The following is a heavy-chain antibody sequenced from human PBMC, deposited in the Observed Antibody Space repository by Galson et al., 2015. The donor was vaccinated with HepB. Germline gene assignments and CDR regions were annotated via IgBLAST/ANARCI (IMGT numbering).Heavy chain of an antibody. CDR1: GFMISNFA. CDR3: AKPARYSSGWWGVFQH. Sequence: SLRLSCAASGFMISNFAMTWVRQAPGKGLEWVSAISGGGGSTYYVDAVKGRFTISRDNSKNTLYLQMNSLRVEDTAVYYCAKPARYSSGWWGVFQHWGQGTLVTVSS. D-gene: IGHD6-19*01. CDR2: ISGGGGST. J-gene: IGHJ1*01. V-gene: IGHV3-23*01.